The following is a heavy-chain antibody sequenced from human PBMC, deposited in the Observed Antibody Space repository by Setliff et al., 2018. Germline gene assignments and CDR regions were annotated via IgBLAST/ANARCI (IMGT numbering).Heavy chain of an antibody. J-gene: IGHJ6*03. CDR3: ARHYGDSYSYYYIDV. V-gene: IGHV4-61*09. D-gene: IGHD4-17*01. Sequence: SETLSLTCTVSGDSINSRTNYWSWIRQPAGKGPEWIGHIYASWSTNYNPSLKSRVTISVDTSENQFSVKLSSVTAADTAVYYCARHYGDSYSYYYIDVWGNGTTVTVS. CDR1: GDSINSRTNY. CDR2: IYASWST.